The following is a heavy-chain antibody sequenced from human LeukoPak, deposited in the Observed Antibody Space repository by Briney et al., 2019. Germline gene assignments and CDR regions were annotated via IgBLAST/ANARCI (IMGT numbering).Heavy chain of an antibody. V-gene: IGHV4-59*01. CDR2: IYYSGST. D-gene: IGHD3-10*01. CDR3: ARGRDYYGSEKGLYFDY. J-gene: IGHJ4*02. CDR1: GASISSYY. Sequence: KPSETLSLTCTVSGASISSYYWSWIRQPPGKGLEWIGYIYYSGSTNYNPSLKSRVTISVDTSKNQFSLKLSSVTAADTAVYYCARGRDYYGSEKGLYFDYWGQGTLVTVSS.